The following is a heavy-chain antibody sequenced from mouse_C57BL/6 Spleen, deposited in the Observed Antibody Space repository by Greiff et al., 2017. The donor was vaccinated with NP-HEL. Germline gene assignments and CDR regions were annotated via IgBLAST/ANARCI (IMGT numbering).Heavy chain of an antibody. CDR2: ISSGSSTI. J-gene: IGHJ2*01. D-gene: IGHD1-1*01. Sequence: EVMLVESGGGLVKPGGSLKLSCAASGFTFSDYGMHWVRQAPEKGLEWVAYISSGSSTIYYADTVKGRFTISRDNAKNTLFLQMTSLRSEDTAMYYCARPHYYGSSPYFDYWGQGTTLTVSS. CDR3: ARPHYYGSSPYFDY. V-gene: IGHV5-17*01. CDR1: GFTFSDYG.